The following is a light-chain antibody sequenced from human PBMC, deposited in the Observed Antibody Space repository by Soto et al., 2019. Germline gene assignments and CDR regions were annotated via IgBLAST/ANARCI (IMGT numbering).Light chain of an antibody. CDR3: QSYDSSLSGVI. V-gene: IGLV1-40*01. CDR1: SSNIGAGYD. Sequence: QSVLTQPPSVSGAPGQRVSISCAGGSSNIGAGYDVHWYQQLPRTAPKLLIYGDTNRPSGVPDRFSGSKSGTSASLVITGLQAEDEADYYCQSYDSSLSGVIFGGGTKLTVL. CDR2: GDT. J-gene: IGLJ2*01.